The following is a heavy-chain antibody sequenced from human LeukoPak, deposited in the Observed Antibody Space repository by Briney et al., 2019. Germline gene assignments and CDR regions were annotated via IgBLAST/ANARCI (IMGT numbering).Heavy chain of an antibody. V-gene: IGHV3-33*01. Sequence: GRSLRLSCAASGFTFSSYGMHWVRQAPGKGLEWVAVIWYDGSNKYYADSVKGRFTISRDNSKNTLYLQMNSLRAEDTAVYYCARESEGSGSYYNLFDYWGQGTLVTVSS. CDR1: GFTFSSYG. D-gene: IGHD3-10*01. J-gene: IGHJ4*02. CDR2: IWYDGSNK. CDR3: ARESEGSGSYYNLFDY.